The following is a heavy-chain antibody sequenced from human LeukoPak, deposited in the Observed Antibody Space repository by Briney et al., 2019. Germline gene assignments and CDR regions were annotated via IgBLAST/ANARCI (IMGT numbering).Heavy chain of an antibody. CDR3: ARDTMIYGDYFDY. V-gene: IGHV1-18*01. CDR1: GYTFINYG. D-gene: IGHD3-22*01. J-gene: IGHJ4*02. CDR2: ISAYNGNT. Sequence: ASVKVSCKASGYTFINYGISWVRQAPGQGLEWMGWISAYNGNTSYAQKLQGRVTMTTDTSTSTAYMELRSLRSDDTAVYYCARDTMIYGDYFDYWGQGTLVTVSS.